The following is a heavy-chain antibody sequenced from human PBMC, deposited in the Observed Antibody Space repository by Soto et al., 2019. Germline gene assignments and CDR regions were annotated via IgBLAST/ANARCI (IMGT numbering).Heavy chain of an antibody. J-gene: IGHJ6*02. D-gene: IGHD1-1*01. CDR1: GFTFSTYA. Sequence: EVQLLESGGGLVQPGGSLRLSCAASGFTFSTYAMNWVRQAPGNGLEWVSAISGSGGSIHYADSVKGRFTISRDNSKNTLYLQMNSLRDEDKAVYHCVKGYWKGDVWGRGTTVTVSS. CDR2: ISGSGGSI. CDR3: VKGYWKGDV. V-gene: IGHV3-23*01.